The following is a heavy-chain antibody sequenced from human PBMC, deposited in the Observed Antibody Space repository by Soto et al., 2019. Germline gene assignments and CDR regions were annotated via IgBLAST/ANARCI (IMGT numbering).Heavy chain of an antibody. CDR3: AKDSGDSSSWYNGFDP. J-gene: IGHJ5*02. CDR1: GFTFSSYA. CDR2: ISGSGGST. D-gene: IGHD6-13*01. Sequence: EVQLLESGGGLVQPGGSLRLSCAASGFTFSSYAMSWVRQAPGKGLEWVSAISGSGGSTYYADSVKGRFTISRDNSKNTLYLQMNSLRAEDTAVYYCAKDSGDSSSWYNGFDPWGQGTLVTVSS. V-gene: IGHV3-23*01.